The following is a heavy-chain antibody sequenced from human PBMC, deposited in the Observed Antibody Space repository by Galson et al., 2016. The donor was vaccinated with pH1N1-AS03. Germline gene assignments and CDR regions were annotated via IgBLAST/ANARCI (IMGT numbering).Heavy chain of an antibody. V-gene: IGHV3-72*01. CDR1: EFIFSDHY. Sequence: LRLSCAASEFIFSDHYMDWVRQAPGKRLEWVGRIRNRANGYTTEYAASVKGRFTVSRDDSRDSLFLQMNNLKTEDTAVYYCARGPNSESYSDVFDVWGQGTSVTVSS. J-gene: IGHJ3*01. D-gene: IGHD1-26*01. CDR2: IRNRANGYTT. CDR3: ARGPNSESYSDVFDV.